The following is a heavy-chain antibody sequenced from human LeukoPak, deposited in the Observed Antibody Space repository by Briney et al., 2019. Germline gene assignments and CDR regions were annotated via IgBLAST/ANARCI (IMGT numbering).Heavy chain of an antibody. CDR2: ISGSGGST. D-gene: IGHD3-22*01. CDR3: AKDMLYDDSSGYYPSYFDY. CDR1: GFTFSSYA. V-gene: IGHV3-23*01. Sequence: GGSLRLSCAASGFTFSSYAMSWVRQAPGKGLEWVSAISGSGGSTYYADSVKGRFTISRDNSKNTLYLQMNSLRAEDTAVYYCAKDMLYDDSSGYYPSYFDYWGQGTLVTVSS. J-gene: IGHJ4*02.